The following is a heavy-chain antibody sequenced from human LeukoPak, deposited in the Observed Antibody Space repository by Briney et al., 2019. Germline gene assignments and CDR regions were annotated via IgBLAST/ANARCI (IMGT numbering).Heavy chain of an antibody. CDR2: IYYSGST. J-gene: IGHJ5*02. CDR1: GGSISSYY. D-gene: IGHD2-15*01. Sequence: SETLSLTCTVSGGSISSYYWSWIRQPPGKGLEWIGYIYYSGSTNYNPSLKSRVTISVDTSKNQFSLKLSSVTAADTAVYYCAGAADAYCSGGGCYSSAWFDPWGQGTLVTVSS. V-gene: IGHV4-59*01. CDR3: AGAADAYCSGGGCYSSAWFDP.